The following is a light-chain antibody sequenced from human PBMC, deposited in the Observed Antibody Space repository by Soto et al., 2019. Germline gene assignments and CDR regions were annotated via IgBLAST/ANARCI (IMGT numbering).Light chain of an antibody. CDR3: ATWNDSLNGLV. J-gene: IGLJ2*01. CDR2: SNN. V-gene: IGLV1-44*01. CDR1: SSNIGGNT. Sequence: SVLTQPPSASGTPGQRVTISCSGSSSNIGGNTVNWYQQVPGTAPKLLIYSNNQRPSGVPDRFSGSKSGTSASLAISGLQSEHEADYYCATWNDSLNGLVFGGGTKLTVL.